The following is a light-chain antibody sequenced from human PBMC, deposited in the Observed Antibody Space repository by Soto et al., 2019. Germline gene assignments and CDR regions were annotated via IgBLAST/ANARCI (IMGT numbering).Light chain of an antibody. CDR3: QQYGSSVMYT. Sequence: EIGLTQSPGTLSLSPGERATLSCRASQSVSSSYLAWYQQKPGQAPSLLIYGASSRATGIPDRFSGSGSGTDFNLTISRLEPEDFAVYYCQQYGSSVMYTFGQGTKLEIK. CDR1: QSVSSSY. J-gene: IGKJ2*01. V-gene: IGKV3-20*01. CDR2: GAS.